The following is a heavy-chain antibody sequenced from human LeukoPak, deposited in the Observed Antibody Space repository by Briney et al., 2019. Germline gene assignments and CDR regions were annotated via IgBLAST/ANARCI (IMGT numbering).Heavy chain of an antibody. D-gene: IGHD1-26*01. CDR1: GGTFSSYA. Sequence: GSSVKVSCKASGGTFSSYAISWVRQAPGQGLEWMGRIIPIFGTANYAQKFQGRVTITTDESTSTAYMELSSLRPEDTAVYYCASIRRVGATSYFDYWGQGTLVTVSS. CDR2: IIPIFGTA. J-gene: IGHJ4*02. V-gene: IGHV1-69*05. CDR3: ASIRRVGATSYFDY.